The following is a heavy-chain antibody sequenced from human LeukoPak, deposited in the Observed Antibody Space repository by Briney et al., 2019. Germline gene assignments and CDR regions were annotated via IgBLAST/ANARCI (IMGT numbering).Heavy chain of an antibody. D-gene: IGHD4-11*01. CDR2: FDPEDGET. CDR3: ATDPTEGYYYGMDV. V-gene: IGHV1-24*01. CDR1: GYTLTELS. J-gene: IGHJ6*02. Sequence: ASVKVSCKVSGYTLTELSMHWVRQAPREELEWMGGFDPEDGETIYAQKFQGRVTMTEDTSTDTAYMELSSLRSEDTAVYYCATDPTEGYYYGMDVWGQGTTVTVSS.